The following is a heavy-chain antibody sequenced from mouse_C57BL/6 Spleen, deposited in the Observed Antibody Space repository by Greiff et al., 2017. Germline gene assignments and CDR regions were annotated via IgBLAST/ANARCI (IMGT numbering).Heavy chain of an antibody. J-gene: IGHJ2*01. Sequence: EVQLQQSGPELVKPGASVKISCKASGYSFTGYYMHWVKQSPEKSLEWIGEINPSTGGTTYNQKFKAKATLTVDKSSSTAYMQLKSLTSEDSAVYYCASYGELRLAFDYWGQGTTLTVSS. CDR3: ASYGELRLAFDY. CDR2: INPSTGGT. V-gene: IGHV1-42*01. D-gene: IGHD3-2*02. CDR1: GYSFTGYY.